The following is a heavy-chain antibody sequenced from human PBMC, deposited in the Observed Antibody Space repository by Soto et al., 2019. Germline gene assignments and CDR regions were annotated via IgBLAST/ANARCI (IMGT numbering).Heavy chain of an antibody. D-gene: IGHD3-22*01. CDR2: INHSGST. V-gene: IGHV4-34*01. CDR3: ARGRLGVVARRNWFDP. J-gene: IGHJ5*02. Sequence: QVQLQQWGAGLLKPSETLSLTCAVYGGSFSGYYWSWIRQPPGKGLEWIGEINHSGSTNYNPSLKSRVNISVDTPKHQFALKLSSVTAADTAGYYCARGRLGVVARRNWFDPWGQGTLVTVSS. CDR1: GGSFSGYY.